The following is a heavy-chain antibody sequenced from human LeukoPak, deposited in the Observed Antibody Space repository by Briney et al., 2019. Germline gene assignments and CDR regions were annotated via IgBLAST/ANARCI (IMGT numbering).Heavy chain of an antibody. CDR2: IYYSGST. D-gene: IGHD6-13*01. CDR3: ARDSGQQLAIDY. CDR1: GGSISGYY. Sequence: KPSETLSLTCTVSGGSISGYYWSWIRQPPGKGLEWIGFIYYSGSTKYNPSLKSRVTISVDTSKNQFSLKLSSVTAADTAVYYCARDSGQQLAIDYWGQGTLVTVSS. J-gene: IGHJ4*02. V-gene: IGHV4-59*01.